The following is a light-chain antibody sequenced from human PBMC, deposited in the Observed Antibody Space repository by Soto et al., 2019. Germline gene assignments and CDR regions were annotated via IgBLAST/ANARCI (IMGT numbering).Light chain of an antibody. CDR3: QQRSTWPLT. CDR1: RSVRDY. Sequence: EIVLTQSPVTLSLSAGETATLSCRASRSVRDYLAWYQQKPGQAPRLLIYDASNRATGIPARFSGSGSGTDFTLSIISLEPEDFAVYYCQQRSTWPLTFGGGTKVEIK. CDR2: DAS. V-gene: IGKV3-11*01. J-gene: IGKJ4*01.